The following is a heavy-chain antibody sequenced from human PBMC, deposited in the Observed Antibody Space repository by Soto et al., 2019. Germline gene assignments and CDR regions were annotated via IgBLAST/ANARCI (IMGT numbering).Heavy chain of an antibody. Sequence: GGSLRLSCAASGFTVSSNYMSWVRQAPGKGLEWVSVIYSGGSTYYADSVKGRFTISRDNSKNTLYLQMNSLRAEDTAVYYCASRYYYGSGSYRYFDYWGQGTLVTVS. CDR1: GFTVSSNY. CDR2: IYSGGST. V-gene: IGHV3-53*01. D-gene: IGHD3-10*01. J-gene: IGHJ4*02. CDR3: ASRYYYGSGSYRYFDY.